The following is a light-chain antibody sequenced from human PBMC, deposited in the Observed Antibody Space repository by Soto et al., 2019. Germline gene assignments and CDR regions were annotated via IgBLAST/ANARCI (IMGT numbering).Light chain of an antibody. Sequence: DIAMTQSPATLSVSPGERATLSCRASQSVSSNLAWYQQKPGQAPRLLIYGASTSATDIPARFSGSGSGTEFTLTISSLQSEDFAVYYCQQYNSWPITFGQGTRLEIK. V-gene: IGKV3-15*01. J-gene: IGKJ5*01. CDR1: QSVSSN. CDR3: QQYNSWPIT. CDR2: GAS.